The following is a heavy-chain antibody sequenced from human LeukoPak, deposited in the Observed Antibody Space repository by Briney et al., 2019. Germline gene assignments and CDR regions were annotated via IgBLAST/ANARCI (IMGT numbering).Heavy chain of an antibody. CDR1: GFTFSSYG. V-gene: IGHV3-30*02. CDR3: XKXXQXXGXGSXSGASLNWFDP. D-gene: IGHD3-10*01. CDR2: IRYDGSNK. Sequence: GGSLRLSCAASGFTFSSYGMHWVRQAPGKGLEWVAFIRYDGSNKYYADSVKGRFTISRDNSKNTLYLQMNSLRAEDTAVYYXXKXXQXXGXGSXSGASLNWFDPWGQGTLVTVSS. J-gene: IGHJ5*02.